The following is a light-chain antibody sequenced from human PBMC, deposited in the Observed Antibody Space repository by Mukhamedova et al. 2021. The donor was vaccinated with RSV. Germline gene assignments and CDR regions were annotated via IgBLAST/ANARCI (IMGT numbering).Light chain of an antibody. CDR2: SNN. Sequence: GSNSNIGSNPVNWYQQLPGTAPKLLIYSNNQRPSGVPDRFSGSKSGTSASLAISGLQSEDESDYYCAAWDDSLNGWVFGGGTKLT. V-gene: IGLV1-44*01. CDR3: AAWDDSLNGWV. J-gene: IGLJ3*02. CDR1: NSNIGSNP.